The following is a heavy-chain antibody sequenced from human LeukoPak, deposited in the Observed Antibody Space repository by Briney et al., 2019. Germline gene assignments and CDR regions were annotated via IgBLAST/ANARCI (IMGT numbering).Heavy chain of an antibody. D-gene: IGHD3-3*01. CDR3: ARSNNDFWSGYLYYYYMDV. J-gene: IGHJ6*03. CDR1: GGSISSSNW. Sequence: SETLSLTCAVSGGSISSSNWWSWVRQPPGKGLEWIGEIYHSGSTYYNPSLKSRVTISVDRSKNQFSLKLSSVTAADTAVYYCARSNNDFWSGYLYYYYMDVWGKGTTVTVSS. V-gene: IGHV4-4*02. CDR2: IYHSGST.